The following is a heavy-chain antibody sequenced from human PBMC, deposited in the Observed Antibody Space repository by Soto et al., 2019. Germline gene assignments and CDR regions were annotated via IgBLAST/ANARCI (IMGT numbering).Heavy chain of an antibody. J-gene: IGHJ4*02. Sequence: GGSLRLSCTTSGFTFADYTLSWFRQAPGKGLEWLGFIRNKAYGGTTEYAASVKGRFSISRDDSKSIAYLQMNSLKTEDTAVYYCTRDGRYSGYPPPAFWGQGTLVTVSS. D-gene: IGHD5-12*01. V-gene: IGHV3-49*03. CDR3: TRDGRYSGYPPPAF. CDR2: IRNKAYGGTT. CDR1: GFTFADYT.